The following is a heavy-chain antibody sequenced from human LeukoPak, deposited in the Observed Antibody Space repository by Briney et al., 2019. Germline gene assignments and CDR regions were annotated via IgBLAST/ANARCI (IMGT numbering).Heavy chain of an antibody. Sequence: SETLSLTCTVSGGSMNDYYWNWIRQPPGKGLEWIAYIYYSGISNYNPSLKGRVTVSVDTSKNQFSLKLSSVTAADTAVYYCARGRYDYGDYVGRWFDPWGQGTLVTVSS. V-gene: IGHV4-59*01. CDR3: ARGRYDYGDYVGRWFDP. CDR2: IYYSGIS. CDR1: GGSMNDYY. D-gene: IGHD4-17*01. J-gene: IGHJ5*02.